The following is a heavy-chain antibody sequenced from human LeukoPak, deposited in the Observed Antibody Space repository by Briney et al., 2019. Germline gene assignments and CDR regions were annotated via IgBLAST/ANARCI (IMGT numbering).Heavy chain of an antibody. D-gene: IGHD3-10*01. CDR3: ARIGLLYYGSETYYNALSGWFDP. V-gene: IGHV3-11*03. CDR1: GFTFSDNY. Sequence: GGSLRLSCAASGFTFSDNYMSWIRQAPGKGLEWVSYISGSSSYTNYVDSVKGRFTISRDNAKNSLYLQMNSLRAEDTAVYYCARIGLLYYGSETYYNALSGWFDPWGQGTLVTVSS. J-gene: IGHJ5*02. CDR2: ISGSSSYT.